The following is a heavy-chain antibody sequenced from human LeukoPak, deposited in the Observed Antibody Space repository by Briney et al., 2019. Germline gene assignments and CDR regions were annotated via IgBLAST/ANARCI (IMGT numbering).Heavy chain of an antibody. CDR2: MNPNSGNT. CDR1: GYTFTSYD. V-gene: IGHV1-8*01. D-gene: IGHD3-10*01. CDR3: ARSITMVRGVLDLNWFDP. J-gene: IGHJ5*02. Sequence: ASVKVSCKASGYTFTSYDINWVRQATGQGLEWMGWMNPNSGNTGYAQKFQGRVTMTRNTSISTAYMELSSLRSEDTAVYYCARSITMVRGVLDLNWFDPWGQGTLVTVSS.